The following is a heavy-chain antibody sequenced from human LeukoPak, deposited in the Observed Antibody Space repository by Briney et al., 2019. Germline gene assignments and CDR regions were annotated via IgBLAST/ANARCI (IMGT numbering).Heavy chain of an antibody. D-gene: IGHD3-22*01. CDR3: ARDLNYYDSSGNDAFDI. Sequence: GGSLRLSCAASGFTFSSYAISWVRRTPGKGLEWGSSITGSGDRTHYADSVKGRFTISRDNSKNTLYLQMNSLRAEDTAVYYCARDLNYYDSSGNDAFDIWGQGTMVTVSS. CDR1: GFTFSSYA. V-gene: IGHV3-23*01. J-gene: IGHJ3*02. CDR2: ITGSGDRT.